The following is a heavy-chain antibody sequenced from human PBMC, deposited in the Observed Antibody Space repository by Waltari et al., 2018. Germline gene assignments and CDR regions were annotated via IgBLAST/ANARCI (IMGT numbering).Heavy chain of an antibody. CDR2: ISSSSSTI. CDR1: GFTFSSYS. D-gene: IGHD1-26*01. V-gene: IGHV3-48*04. Sequence: EVQLVESGGGLVQPGGSLRLSCAASGFTFSSYSMNWVRQAPGKGLNWVSNISSSSSTIYYADSVKGRFTISRDNAKNSLYLQMNSLRAEDTAVYYCASPLWGGSYFIWGQGTLVTVSS. CDR3: ASPLWGGSYFI. J-gene: IGHJ4*02.